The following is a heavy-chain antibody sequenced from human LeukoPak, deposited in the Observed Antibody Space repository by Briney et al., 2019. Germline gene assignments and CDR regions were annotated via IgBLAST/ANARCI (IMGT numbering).Heavy chain of an antibody. J-gene: IGHJ3*02. CDR2: IYYSGST. Sequence: SETLSLTCTVSGGSISSYYWSWVRQPPGKGLEWIGYIYYSGSTDYNPSLKSRLTISLDTSKRQFSLKLSSVTAADTAVYYCVAYGGFRAFDIWGQGAIVAVS. CDR3: VAYGGFRAFDI. V-gene: IGHV4-59*08. CDR1: GGSISSYY. D-gene: IGHD4-17*01.